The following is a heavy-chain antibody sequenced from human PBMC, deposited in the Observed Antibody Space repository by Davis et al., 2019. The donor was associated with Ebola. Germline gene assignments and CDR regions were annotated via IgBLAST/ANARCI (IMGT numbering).Heavy chain of an antibody. CDR3: AKDLYYGSGSYYRPLRYYYYGMDV. Sequence: GGSLRLSCAASGFTFSSYSMNWVRQAPGKGLEWVSSISSSSSYIYYADSAKGRFTISRDNAKNSLYLQMNSLRAEDTAVYYCAKDLYYGSGSYYRPLRYYYYGMDVWGQGTTVTVSS. CDR1: GFTFSSYS. V-gene: IGHV3-21*01. D-gene: IGHD3-10*01. CDR2: ISSSSSYI. J-gene: IGHJ6*02.